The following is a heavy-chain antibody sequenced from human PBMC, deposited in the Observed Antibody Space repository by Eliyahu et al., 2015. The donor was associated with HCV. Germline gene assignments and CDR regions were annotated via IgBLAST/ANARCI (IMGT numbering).Heavy chain of an antibody. J-gene: IGHJ6*02. V-gene: IGHV3-21*01. CDR1: GFTFXSYS. D-gene: IGHD3/OR15-3a*01. CDR2: ISSSSSYI. Sequence: EVQLVESGGGLVKPGGSLXLSXAASGFTFXSYSMXWVXQAPGKGLEWVSSISSSSSYIYYADSVKGRFTISRDNAKNSLYLQMNSLRAEDTAVYYCARENGNYWTGFYYYYYGMDVWGQGTTVTVSS. CDR3: ARENGNYWTGFYYYYYGMDV.